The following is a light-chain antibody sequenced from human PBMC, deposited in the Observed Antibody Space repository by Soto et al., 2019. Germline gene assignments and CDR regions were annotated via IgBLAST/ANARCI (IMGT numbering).Light chain of an antibody. CDR1: SSDVGGYTF. Sequence: QSALTQPASVSASPGQSIAISCTGTSSDVGGYTFVSWYQQHPGKAPKLMIYDVSNRPSGISNRFSGSKSGNTASLTISGLQAEDEADYYCSSFTSRNTYFFGTGTKVTVL. CDR3: SSFTSRNTYF. CDR2: DVS. V-gene: IGLV2-14*01. J-gene: IGLJ1*01.